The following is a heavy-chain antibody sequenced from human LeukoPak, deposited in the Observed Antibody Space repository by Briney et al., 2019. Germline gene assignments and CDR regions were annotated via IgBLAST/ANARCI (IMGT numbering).Heavy chain of an antibody. Sequence: PSETLSLTCTVSGYSISSGYYWGWIRQPPGKGLEWIGSIYHSGSTYYNPSLKSRVTISVDTSKNQFSLKLSSVTAADTAVYYCARVGDPLSHFWSGYHQPWWFDPWGQGTLVTVSS. CDR2: IYHSGST. CDR1: GYSISSGYY. V-gene: IGHV4-38-2*02. D-gene: IGHD3-3*02. J-gene: IGHJ5*02. CDR3: ARVGDPLSHFWSGYHQPWWFDP.